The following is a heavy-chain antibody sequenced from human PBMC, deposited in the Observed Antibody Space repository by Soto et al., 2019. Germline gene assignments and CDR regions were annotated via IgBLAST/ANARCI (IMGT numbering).Heavy chain of an antibody. CDR1: GFTFSSYW. D-gene: IGHD3-10*01. CDR2: INSDGSST. Sequence: GGSLRLSCAASGFTFSSYWMHWVRQAPGKGLVWVSRINSDGSSTSYADSVKGRFTISRDNAKNTLYLQMNSLRAEDTAVYYCARGGSGLPRNFYWGQGTLVTGSS. J-gene: IGHJ4*02. CDR3: ARGGSGLPRNFY. V-gene: IGHV3-74*01.